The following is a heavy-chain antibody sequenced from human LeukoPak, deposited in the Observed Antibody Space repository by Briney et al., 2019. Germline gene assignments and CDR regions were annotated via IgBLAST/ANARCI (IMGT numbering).Heavy chain of an antibody. CDR3: AKGGYTTWFDP. V-gene: IGHV3-53*01. J-gene: IGHJ5*02. CDR2: FYGGGPT. CDR1: GFTVSRNY. Sequence: GGSLRLSCAASGFTVSRNYMSWVRQAPGRGLECVSVFYGGGPTYYTDSVKGRFTISRDNSKNTLYLEMNSLRAEDTAVYYCAKGGYTTWFDPWGQGTLVTVSS. D-gene: IGHD2-15*01.